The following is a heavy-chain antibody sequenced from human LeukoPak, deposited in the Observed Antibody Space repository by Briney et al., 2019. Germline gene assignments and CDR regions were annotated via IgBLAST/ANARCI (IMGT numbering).Heavy chain of an antibody. D-gene: IGHD3-22*01. V-gene: IGHV1-2*02. CDR1: GYTFTCYY. CDR3: ARAKVYDNSGGDVFDI. CDR2: ISPNSGDT. J-gene: IGHJ3*02. Sequence: GASVTVSCKASGYTFTCYYMHWVRQAPGQGLEWMGWISPNSGDTNYAQKFQGRVTMTRDTSISTAYMELSRLRSDDTAVYYCARAKVYDNSGGDVFDIWGQGTMVTVSS.